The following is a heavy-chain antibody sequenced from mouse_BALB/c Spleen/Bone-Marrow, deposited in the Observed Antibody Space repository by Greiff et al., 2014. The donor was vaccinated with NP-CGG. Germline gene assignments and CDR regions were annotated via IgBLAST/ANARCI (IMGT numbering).Heavy chain of an antibody. V-gene: IGHV1S56*01. Sequence: QVQLQQSGPELVKPGASVRISCKASGYTFTSFYIYWVRQRPGQGLEWIGWIYPGDFTTKYNEKFKGKATLTADKSSTTASMQLSSLTSEDSAVYFWARKSQRAYDSMIYWGQGTSVTVSS. CDR3: ARKSQRAYDSMIY. D-gene: IGHD2-4*01. CDR1: GYTFTSFY. CDR2: IYPGDFTT. J-gene: IGHJ4*01.